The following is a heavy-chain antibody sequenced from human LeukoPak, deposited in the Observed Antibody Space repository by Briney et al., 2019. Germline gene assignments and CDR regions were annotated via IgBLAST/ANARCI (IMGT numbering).Heavy chain of an antibody. D-gene: IGHD7-27*01. V-gene: IGHV4-4*09. CDR1: GGSISSYY. J-gene: IGHJ4*02. CDR2: IYTSGST. Sequence: SETLSLTCTVSGGSISSYYWSWIRQPPGQGLEWIGYIYTSGSTNYNPSLKSRVTISVDTSTNQFSLKLSSVTAADTAVYYCARLTGARTLDYWGQGTLVTVSS. CDR3: ARLTGARTLDY.